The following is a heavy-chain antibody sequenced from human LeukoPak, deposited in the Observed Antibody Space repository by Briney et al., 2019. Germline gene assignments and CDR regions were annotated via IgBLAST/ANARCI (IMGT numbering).Heavy chain of an antibody. CDR1: GFTFSSYG. J-gene: IGHJ6*02. D-gene: IGHD3-3*01. Sequence: GGSLRLSCAASGFTFSSYGMHWVRQAPGKGLEWVAVISYDGSNKYYADSVKGRFTISRDNSKNTLYLQMNSLRAEDTAVYYCASGGYDFWSGYYTESYYYYYGMDVWGQGTTVTVSS. V-gene: IGHV3-30*03. CDR2: ISYDGSNK. CDR3: ASGGYDFWSGYYTESYYYYYGMDV.